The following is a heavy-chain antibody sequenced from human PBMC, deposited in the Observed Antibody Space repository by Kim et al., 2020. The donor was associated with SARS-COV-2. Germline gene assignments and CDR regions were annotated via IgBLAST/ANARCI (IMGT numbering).Heavy chain of an antibody. V-gene: IGHV3-23*01. Sequence: GGSLRLSCAASGFTFSSYAMSWVRQAPGKGLEWVSAIRGSGGNTYYADPVKGRFTISRDNSKNTLYLQMNSLRAEDTAVYYCAKVSEEMATIGGVDWGQGILVTVSS. CDR3: AKVSEEMATIGGVD. D-gene: IGHD3-3*01. CDR1: GFTFSSYA. CDR2: IRGSGGNT. J-gene: IGHJ4*02.